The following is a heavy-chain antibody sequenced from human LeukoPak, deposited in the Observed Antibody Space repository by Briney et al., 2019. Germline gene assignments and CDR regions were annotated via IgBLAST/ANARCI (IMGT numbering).Heavy chain of an antibody. J-gene: IGHJ4*02. CDR1: GFTFSSYS. CDR3: ARDSWIAARSWGFDY. D-gene: IGHD6-6*01. Sequence: GGSLRLSCAASGFTFSSYSMNWVRQAPGKGLEWVSYISSSSTIYYADSVKGRFTISRDNAKNSLYLQMNSLRAEDTAVYYCARDSWIAARSWGFDYWGQGTLVTVSS. V-gene: IGHV3-48*01. CDR2: ISSSSTI.